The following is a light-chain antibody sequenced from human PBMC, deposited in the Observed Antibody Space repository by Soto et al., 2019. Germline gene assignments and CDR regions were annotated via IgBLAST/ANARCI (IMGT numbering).Light chain of an antibody. J-gene: IGKJ5*01. CDR2: DAY. Sequence: EVVLTQSPVTLSLSPGERATLSCRASQSFRGLLAWYQQKPGQAPRLLIYDAYNRATGIPPRFSGSGSGTDFTLTISSLEPEDSAVYYCQQRQIWPITFGQGTRVEIK. CDR1: QSFRGL. V-gene: IGKV3-11*01. CDR3: QQRQIWPIT.